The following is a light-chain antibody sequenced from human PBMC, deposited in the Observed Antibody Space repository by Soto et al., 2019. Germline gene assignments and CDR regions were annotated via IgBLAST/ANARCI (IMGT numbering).Light chain of an antibody. CDR1: QRVSSDV. J-gene: IGKJ3*01. Sequence: EIVLTQSPGTLSLSPGERATLSCRASQRVSSDVLAWYQQKPGQAPRLLIYGASSRATGIPDRSSGGGSGADFTLTISRLEAEDFAVYYCQQYGSSPFTFGPGTKVDIK. CDR3: QQYGSSPFT. CDR2: GAS. V-gene: IGKV3-20*01.